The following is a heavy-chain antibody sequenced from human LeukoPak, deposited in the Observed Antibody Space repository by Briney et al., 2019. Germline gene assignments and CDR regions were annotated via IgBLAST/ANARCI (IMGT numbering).Heavy chain of an antibody. D-gene: IGHD3-9*01. CDR3: ARGGILTGYYYIDY. V-gene: IGHV4-30-4*01. J-gene: IGHJ4*02. CDR2: IYYSGST. Sequence: SETLSLTCIVSGGSISSGDYYWSWIRQPPGKGLEWIGYIYYSGSTNYNPSLKSRVTISVDTSKNQFSLKLSSVTAADTAVYYCARGGILTGYYYIDYWGQGTLVTVSS. CDR1: GGSISSGDYY.